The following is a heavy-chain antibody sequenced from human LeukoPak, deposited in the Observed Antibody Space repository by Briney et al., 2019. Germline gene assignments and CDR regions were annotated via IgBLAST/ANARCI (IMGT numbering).Heavy chain of an antibody. Sequence: SETLSLTCTVSGGSMSSYYWSWIRQPPGKGLEWIGYIYYSGSTNYNPSLKSRVTISVDTSKNQFTLKLSSVTAADTAVYYCARGFDAHNAFDIWGQGTMVTVSS. CDR2: IYYSGST. V-gene: IGHV4-59*01. CDR1: GGSMSSYY. CDR3: ARGFDAHNAFDI. J-gene: IGHJ3*02. D-gene: IGHD3-9*01.